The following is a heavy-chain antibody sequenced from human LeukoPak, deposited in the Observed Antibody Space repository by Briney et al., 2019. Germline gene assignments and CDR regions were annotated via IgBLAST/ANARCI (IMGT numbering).Heavy chain of an antibody. CDR2: INDDETST. J-gene: IGHJ4*02. CDR3: ATTGSGSYYDY. D-gene: IGHD1-26*01. CDR1: GFSFSSSW. V-gene: IGHV3-74*01. Sequence: GGSLRLSCAASGFSFSSSWMHWVRQVPGKGLEWVSRINDDETSTTYAESVKGRFTISRDIAKNTLFLQMNSLRAEDTAVYYCATTGSGSYYDYWGQGTLVTVSS.